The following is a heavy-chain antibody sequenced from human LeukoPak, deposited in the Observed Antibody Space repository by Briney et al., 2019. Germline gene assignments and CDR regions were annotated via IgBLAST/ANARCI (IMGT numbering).Heavy chain of an antibody. J-gene: IGHJ4*02. Sequence: GGSLRLSCAASGFTFSSYSMNWVRQAPGKGLEWVSYISSSSTIYYADSVKGRFTISRDNAKNSLYLQMNSLRAEDAAVYYCARDNTRGSSWFGDYFDYWGQGTLVTVSS. V-gene: IGHV3-48*01. CDR3: ARDNTRGSSWFGDYFDY. D-gene: IGHD6-13*01. CDR2: ISSSSTI. CDR1: GFTFSSYS.